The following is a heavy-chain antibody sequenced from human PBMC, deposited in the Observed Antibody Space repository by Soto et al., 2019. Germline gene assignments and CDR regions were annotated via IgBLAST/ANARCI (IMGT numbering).Heavy chain of an antibody. J-gene: IGHJ4*02. D-gene: IGHD3-10*01. CDR3: ARDVLLWFGELLPNSKGFDY. CDR1: GGSISSSSYY. V-gene: IGHV4-39*02. CDR2: IYYNGST. Sequence: PSETLSLTCTVSGGSISSSSYYWGWIRQPPGKGLEWIGSIYYNGSTYYNPSLKSRVTISVDTSKNQFSLKLSSVTAADTAVYYCARDVLLWFGELLPNSKGFDYWGQGTLVTVSS.